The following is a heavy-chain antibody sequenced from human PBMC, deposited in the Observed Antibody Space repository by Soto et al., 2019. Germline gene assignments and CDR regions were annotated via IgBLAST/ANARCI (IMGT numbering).Heavy chain of an antibody. CDR3: ARSYGDYVLSGPFDY. V-gene: IGHV3-13*01. CDR1: GFTFSSYD. D-gene: IGHD4-17*01. CDR2: IGTAGDT. Sequence: GGSLRLSCAASGFTFSSYDMHWVRQAPGKGLEWVSAIGTAGDTYYPGSVKGRFTISRENAKNYLYLQMNSLRAEDTAVYYCARSYGDYVLSGPFDYWGQGTLVTVSS. J-gene: IGHJ4*02.